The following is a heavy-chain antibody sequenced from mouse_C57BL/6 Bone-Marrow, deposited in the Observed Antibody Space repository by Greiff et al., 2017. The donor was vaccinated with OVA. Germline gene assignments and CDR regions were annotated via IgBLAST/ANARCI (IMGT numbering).Heavy chain of an antibody. J-gene: IGHJ3*01. D-gene: IGHD3-2*02. V-gene: IGHV1-81*01. CDR3: AGSSGYEGFAY. CDR1: GYTFTSYG. Sequence: QVQLQQSGAELARPGASVKLSCKASGYTFTSYGISWVKQSTGQGLEWFGEIYPRSGNTYYNEKFKGKATLTADKSSSTAYMELRSLTSEDAAVYFCAGSSGYEGFAYWGQGTLVTVSA. CDR2: IYPRSGNT.